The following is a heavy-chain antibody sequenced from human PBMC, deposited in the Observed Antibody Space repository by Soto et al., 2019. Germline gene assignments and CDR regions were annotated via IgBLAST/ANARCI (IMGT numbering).Heavy chain of an antibody. Sequence: GGSLRLSCAASGFTFSGYDMHWVRQATGKGLEWVSAIGTAGDTYYPGSVKGRFTISRENAKNSLYLQMNSLRAGDTAVYYCARGVRRYYYDSSGYFNYAFDIWGQGTMVTVSS. CDR1: GFTFSGYD. CDR2: IGTAGDT. CDR3: ARGVRRYYYDSSGYFNYAFDI. D-gene: IGHD3-22*01. J-gene: IGHJ3*02. V-gene: IGHV3-13*04.